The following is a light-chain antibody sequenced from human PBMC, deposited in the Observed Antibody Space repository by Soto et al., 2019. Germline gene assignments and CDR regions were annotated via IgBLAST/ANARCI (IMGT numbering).Light chain of an antibody. Sequence: EIVLTQSPVTLSLSPGERATLSCRASQKITNNFLAWFQQKPGLAPRLLIYGASTRASGIPDRFSGSGSGIDFALTISRLEPEDFAVYYCQQYGRSPFTFGQGTKLQI. CDR2: GAS. V-gene: IGKV3-20*01. CDR1: QKITNNF. J-gene: IGKJ2*01. CDR3: QQYGRSPFT.